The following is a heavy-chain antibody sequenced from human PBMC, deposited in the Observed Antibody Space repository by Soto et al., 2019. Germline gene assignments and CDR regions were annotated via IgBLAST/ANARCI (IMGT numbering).Heavy chain of an antibody. CDR2: FDPEDGET. V-gene: IGHV1-24*01. CDR1: GYTLTELS. CDR3: ATADYDFWSGYLTPPFDY. D-gene: IGHD3-3*01. Sequence: ASVKGSCKVSGYTLTELSMHWVRQAPGKGLEWMGGFDPEDGETIYAQKFQGRVTMTEDTSTDTAYMELSSLRSEDTAVYYCATADYDFWSGYLTPPFDYWGQGTLVTVSS. J-gene: IGHJ4*02.